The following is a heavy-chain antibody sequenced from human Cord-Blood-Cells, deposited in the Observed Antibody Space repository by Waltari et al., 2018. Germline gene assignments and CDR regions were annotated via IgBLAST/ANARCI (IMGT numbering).Heavy chain of an antibody. D-gene: IGHD3-9*01. J-gene: IGHJ4*02. V-gene: IGHV1-24*01. Sequence: QVQLVQSGAEVKKPGASVKVSCKVSGYTLTELSMHWVRQAPGKGLEWMGCCDPEDGETIDAQKFQGSVTMTEDTSTDTAYMELSILGAEDTAVYYCATEKRPYYDMLTGYYDYWGQGTLVTVSS. CDR3: ATEKRPYYDMLTGYYDY. CDR1: GYTLTELS. CDR2: CDPEDGET.